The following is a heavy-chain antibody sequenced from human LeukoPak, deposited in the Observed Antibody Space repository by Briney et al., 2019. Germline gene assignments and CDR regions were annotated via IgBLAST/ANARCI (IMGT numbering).Heavy chain of an antibody. CDR3: ARAVYMGESDYLDS. D-gene: IGHD1-26*01. CDR1: GYTFTGHF. Sequence: LEASLRVSCKASGYTFTGHFLHWVRQAPGQGLEWMGYITPISGRTDYAQKFQGRVTMTRDTSINTAYMELTGLRSDDTALYYCARAVYMGESDYLDSWGQGTLVTVSS. V-gene: IGHV1-2*03. J-gene: IGHJ4*02. CDR2: ITPISGRT.